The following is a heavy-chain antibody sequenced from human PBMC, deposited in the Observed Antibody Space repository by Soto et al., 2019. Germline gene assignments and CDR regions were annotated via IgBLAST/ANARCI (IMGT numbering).Heavy chain of an antibody. CDR2: IYPGDSDT. V-gene: IGHV5-51*01. Sequence: LGESLKISCKGSGYSFTGYWIGWVRQMPGKGLEWMGIIYPGDSDTRYSPSFQGQVTISADKSISTAYLQWSSLKASDTAMYYCARHAREERVYYYYYYYMDVWGKGTTVTGSS. CDR1: GYSFTGYW. CDR3: ARHAREERVYYYYYYYMDV. J-gene: IGHJ6*03. D-gene: IGHD6-13*01.